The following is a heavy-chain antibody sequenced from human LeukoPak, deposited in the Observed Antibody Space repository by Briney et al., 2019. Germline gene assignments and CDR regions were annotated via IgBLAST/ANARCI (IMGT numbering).Heavy chain of an antibody. V-gene: IGHV1-18*04. CDR1: GYTFTGYY. J-gene: IGHJ4*02. D-gene: IGHD3-10*01. CDR3: AIVLPYFGY. Sequence: ASVKVSCKASGYTFTGYYMYWVRQAPGQGLEWMGWITTYNGDTDYAQKLQGRVTMTADTSTSTAYMELRSLRSDDTAVYYCAIVLPYFGYWGQGTLLTVSS. CDR2: ITTYNGDT.